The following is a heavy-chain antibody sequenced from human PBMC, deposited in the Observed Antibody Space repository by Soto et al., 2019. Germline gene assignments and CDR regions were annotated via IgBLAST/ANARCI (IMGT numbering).Heavy chain of an antibody. V-gene: IGHV3-23*01. CDR1: GFTFSSYA. D-gene: IGHD3-3*01. Sequence: EVQLLESGGGLVQPGGSLRLSCAASGFTFSSYAMSWVRQAPGKGLEWVSVISGSGSSTYYADSVKGRFTISRDNSKKTLYVQMNSLRAEDTAVYYCAKMSDFWSGSPPYHFDYWGQGTQVTVSS. CDR3: AKMSDFWSGSPPYHFDY. CDR2: ISGSGSST. J-gene: IGHJ4*02.